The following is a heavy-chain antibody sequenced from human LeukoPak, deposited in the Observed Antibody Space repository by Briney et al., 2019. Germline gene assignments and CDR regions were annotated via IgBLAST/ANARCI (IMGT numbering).Heavy chain of an antibody. CDR2: IVSSSHVT. J-gene: IGHJ3*01. V-gene: IGHV3-48*01. Sequence: GGSLRLSCAASGFSFTRYWMNWVRQAPGKGPEWLSYIVSSSHVTHYADSVMGRFTISRDNAKSSLYLQVDSLRTDDTAVYYCAREDDDWGPNTFDLWGPGTKVTVS. CDR1: GFSFTRYW. CDR3: AREDDDWGPNTFDL. D-gene: IGHD7-27*01.